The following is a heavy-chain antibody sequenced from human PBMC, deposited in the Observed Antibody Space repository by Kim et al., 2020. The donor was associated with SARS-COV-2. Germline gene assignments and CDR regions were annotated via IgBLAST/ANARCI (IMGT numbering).Heavy chain of an antibody. Sequence: GSLRLSCAASGFTFSSYGMHWVRQAPGKGLEWVAVIWYDGSNKYYADSVKGRFTISRDNSKNTQYLQMNSLRAEETAVYYCAKYQNYYGSGRRYYYGMDVWGQGTTGTVSS. V-gene: IGHV3-33*06. CDR2: IWYDGSNK. J-gene: IGHJ6*02. CDR1: GFTFSSYG. D-gene: IGHD3-10*01. CDR3: AKYQNYYGSGRRYYYGMDV.